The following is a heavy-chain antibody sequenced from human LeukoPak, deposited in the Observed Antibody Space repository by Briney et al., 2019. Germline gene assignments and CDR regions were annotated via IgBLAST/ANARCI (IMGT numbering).Heavy chain of an antibody. Sequence: GGSLRLSCAASGFTFSSYAMSWVRQAPGKGLEWVSAISGSGGSTYYADSVKGRFTISRDNSKSTLYPQMNSLRAEDTAVYYCAKDSGSYPSENYFDYWGQGTLVTVSS. CDR1: GFTFSSYA. V-gene: IGHV3-23*01. D-gene: IGHD1-26*01. CDR3: AKDSGSYPSENYFDY. CDR2: ISGSGGST. J-gene: IGHJ4*02.